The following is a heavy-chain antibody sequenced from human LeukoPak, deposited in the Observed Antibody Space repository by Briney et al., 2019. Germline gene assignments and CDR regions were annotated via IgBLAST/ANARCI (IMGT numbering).Heavy chain of an antibody. CDR1: GFTFSSYA. CDR2: ISGSGGNT. Sequence: GGSLRLSCAASGFTFSSYAMTWVRQAPGKGLEWVSGISGSGGNTYYTDSVRGRLSISRDNSKNTLYLQVNSLRAEDTAVYYCANSPLSPYHSTYSYGSGSYWPLFSLFVWGKGTTVTISS. J-gene: IGHJ6*04. D-gene: IGHD3-10*01. CDR3: ANSPLSPYHSTYSYGSGSYWPLFSLFV. V-gene: IGHV3-23*01.